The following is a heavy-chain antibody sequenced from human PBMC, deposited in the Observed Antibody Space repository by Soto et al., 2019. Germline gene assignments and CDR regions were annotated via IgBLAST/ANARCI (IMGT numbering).Heavy chain of an antibody. CDR3: ASGVLSIAVADTWDY. J-gene: IGHJ4*02. CDR1: GYSFTSYW. CDR2: IYPGDSDT. V-gene: IGHV5-51*01. D-gene: IGHD6-19*01. Sequence: GESLKISCKGSGYSFTSYWIGWVRQMPGKGLEWMGIIYPGDSDTRYSPSFQGQVTISADKSISTAYLQWSSLKASDTAMYYCASGVLSIAVADTWDYWGQGNLVTVSS.